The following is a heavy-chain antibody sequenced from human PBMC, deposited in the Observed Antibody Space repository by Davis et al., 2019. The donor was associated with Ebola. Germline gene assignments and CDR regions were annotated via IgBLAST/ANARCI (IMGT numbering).Heavy chain of an antibody. CDR3: ARGARYVSGWFDY. CDR2: IIHSRRT. Sequence: SETLSLTCAVYGGSFSGYYWSWIRQPPGKGLEWIGEIIHSRRTNYNPSLESRVTISVDTSNNQFSLNLLSATAADSAVYYCARGARYVSGWFDYWGQGTLVTVSS. V-gene: IGHV4-34*01. D-gene: IGHD3-16*01. J-gene: IGHJ5*01. CDR1: GGSFSGYY.